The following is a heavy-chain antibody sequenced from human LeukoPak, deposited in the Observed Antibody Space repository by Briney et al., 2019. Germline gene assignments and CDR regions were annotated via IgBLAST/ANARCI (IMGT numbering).Heavy chain of an antibody. CDR3: ATQLSSGWPLRHLPFDY. CDR2: YDPADGET. CDR1: GYTLTELS. D-gene: IGHD3-22*01. J-gene: IGHJ4*02. V-gene: IGHV1-24*01. Sequence: GASVKVSCKVSGYTLTELSMHWVRQAPGKGLEWMGGYDPADGETIYAQKFQGRVTMTEDTSTDTAYMELSSVRSEDTAVYYCATQLSSGWPLRHLPFDYWGQGTLVTVSS.